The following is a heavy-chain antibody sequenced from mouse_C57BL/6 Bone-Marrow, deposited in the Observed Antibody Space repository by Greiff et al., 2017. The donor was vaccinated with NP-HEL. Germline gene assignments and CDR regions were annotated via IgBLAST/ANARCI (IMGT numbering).Heavy chain of an antibody. CDR3: VRYYYGSDAMDY. Sequence: EVKVVESGGGLVQPKGSLKLSCAASGFSFNTYAMNWVRQAPGKGLEWVARIRSKSNNYATYYADSVKDRFTISRDDSESMLYLQMNNLKTEDTAMYYCVRYYYGSDAMDYWGQGTSVTVSS. D-gene: IGHD1-1*01. V-gene: IGHV10-1*01. CDR1: GFSFNTYA. CDR2: IRSKSNNYAT. J-gene: IGHJ4*01.